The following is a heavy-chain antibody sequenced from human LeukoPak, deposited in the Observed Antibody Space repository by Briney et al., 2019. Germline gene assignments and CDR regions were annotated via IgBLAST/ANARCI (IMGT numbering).Heavy chain of an antibody. CDR2: ISAYNGNT. CDR1: GYTFTSYG. J-gene: IGHJ5*02. D-gene: IGHD6-13*01. Sequence: ASVKVSCKASGYTFTSYGISWVRQAPGQGLEWMGWISAYNGNTNYAQKRQGRVTMTTDTSTSTAYMELRSLRSDDTAVYYCARAFLAAADQEGFDPWGQGTLVTVSS. V-gene: IGHV1-18*01. CDR3: ARAFLAAADQEGFDP.